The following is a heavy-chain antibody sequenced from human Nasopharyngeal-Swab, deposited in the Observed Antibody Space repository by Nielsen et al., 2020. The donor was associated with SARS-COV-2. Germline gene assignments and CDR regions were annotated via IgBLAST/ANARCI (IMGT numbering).Heavy chain of an antibody. Sequence: SEALSLTCAVYGGSFSGYYWSWIRQPPGKGLEWIGEINHSGSTNYNPSLKSRVTISVDTSKNQFSLKLSSVTAADTAVYYCARGWAFDYWGQGTLVTVSS. CDR3: ARGWAFDY. D-gene: IGHD7-27*01. CDR2: INHSGST. J-gene: IGHJ4*02. V-gene: IGHV4-34*01. CDR1: GGSFSGYY.